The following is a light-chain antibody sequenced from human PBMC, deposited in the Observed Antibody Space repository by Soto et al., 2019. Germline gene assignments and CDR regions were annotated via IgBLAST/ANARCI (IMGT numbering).Light chain of an antibody. CDR1: SSDVGDYNY. CDR2: EVS. Sequence: QSALTQPPSASGTPGQSVTIPCTGTSSDVGDYNYVSWYQQHPGKAPKLMIYEVSRRPSGVPHRFSGSKSGNTASLTVSGLQAEDEADYYCRSNAGSNNLVFGGGTQLTVL. CDR3: RSNAGSNNLV. J-gene: IGLJ2*01. V-gene: IGLV2-8*01.